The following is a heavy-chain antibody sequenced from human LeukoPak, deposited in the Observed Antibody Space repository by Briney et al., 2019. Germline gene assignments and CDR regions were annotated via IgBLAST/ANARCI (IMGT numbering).Heavy chain of an antibody. CDR3: ARGITYYYDSSGYSTFDP. J-gene: IGHJ5*02. V-gene: IGHV1-69*04. D-gene: IGHD3-22*01. CDR1: GYTFTGYY. Sequence: ASVKVSCKASGYTFTGYYMHWVRQAPGQGLEWMGRIIPILGIANYAQKFQGRVTITADKSTSTAYMELSSLRSEDTAVYYCARGITYYYDSSGYSTFDPWGQGTLVTVSS. CDR2: IIPILGIA.